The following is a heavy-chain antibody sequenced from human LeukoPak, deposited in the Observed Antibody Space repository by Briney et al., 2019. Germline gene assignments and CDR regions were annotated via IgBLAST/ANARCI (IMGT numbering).Heavy chain of an antibody. CDR3: ARGEYSSLVDY. CDR2: IYSGGDT. J-gene: IGHJ4*02. V-gene: IGHV3-53*04. D-gene: IGHD6-13*01. Sequence: GGSLRLSCAASGFTVSSKYMSWVRQAPGKGLEWVSVIYSGGDTNYADSVKGRFTISRHNSENTLYLQMNSLRAEDTAVYYCARGEYSSLVDYWGQGTLVTVSS. CDR1: GFTVSSKY.